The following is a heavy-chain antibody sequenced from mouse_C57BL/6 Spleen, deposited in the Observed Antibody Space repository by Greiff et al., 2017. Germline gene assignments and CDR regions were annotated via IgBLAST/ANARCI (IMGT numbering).Heavy chain of an antibody. CDR1: GFSLTSYA. D-gene: IGHD2-5*01. V-gene: IGHV2-9-1*01. J-gene: IGHJ4*01. Sequence: VKLMESGPGLVAPSQSLSITCTVSGFSLTSYAISWVRQPPGKGLEWLGVIWTGGGTNYNSALKSRLSISKDNSKSQVFLKMNSLQTDDTARYYCARNRGVYSNYRDYYAMDYWGQGTSVTVSS. CDR3: ARNRGVYSNYRDYYAMDY. CDR2: IWTGGGT.